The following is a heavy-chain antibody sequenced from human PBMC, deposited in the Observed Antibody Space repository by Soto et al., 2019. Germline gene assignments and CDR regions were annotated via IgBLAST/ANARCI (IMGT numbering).Heavy chain of an antibody. V-gene: IGHV3-66*01. CDR1: GFTVSNNY. CDR3: ARNSGSKLGPRTAGEGH. CDR2: IYSGGTT. J-gene: IGHJ4*02. D-gene: IGHD7-27*01. Sequence: EVQLVESGGALVQPGGSLRLSCAASGFTVSNNYMSWVRQAPGKGLEWVSLIYSGGTTSYADSVKGRFTISRDSSKNTLNLQMTGLRAEDTAVYYCARNSGSKLGPRTAGEGHWGQGTLVNVSS.